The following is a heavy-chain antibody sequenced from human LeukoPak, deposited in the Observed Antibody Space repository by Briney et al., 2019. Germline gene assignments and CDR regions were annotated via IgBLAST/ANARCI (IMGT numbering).Heavy chain of an antibody. J-gene: IGHJ4*02. Sequence: SETLSLTCTVSGGSISSYYWNWIRQPPGKGLEWIGYIYYSGSTNYNPSLKSRVTISVDTSKNQFSLKLSSVTAADTAVYYCARGLRDWSGYSAAFDYWGQGTLVTVSS. CDR3: ARGLRDWSGYSAAFDY. V-gene: IGHV4-59*01. D-gene: IGHD3-3*01. CDR2: IYYSGST. CDR1: GGSISSYY.